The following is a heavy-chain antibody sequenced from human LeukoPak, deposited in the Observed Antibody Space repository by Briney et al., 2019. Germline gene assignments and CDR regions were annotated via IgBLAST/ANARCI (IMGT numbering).Heavy chain of an antibody. D-gene: IGHD3-10*01. CDR1: GGSISSGGYS. CDR2: IYHSGST. J-gene: IGHJ4*02. V-gene: IGHV4-30-2*01. Sequence: SQTLSLTCAVSGGSISSGGYSWSWIRQPPGKGLEWIGYIYHSGSTYYNPSLKSRVTISVDRSKNQFSLKLSSVTAADTAVYYCARGGYYGGTTQYYFDYWGQGTLVTVSS. CDR3: ARGGYYGGTTQYYFDY.